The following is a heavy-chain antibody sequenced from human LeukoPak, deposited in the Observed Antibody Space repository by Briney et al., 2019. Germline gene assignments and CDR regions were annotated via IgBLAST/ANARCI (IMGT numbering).Heavy chain of an antibody. CDR2: INPNSGGT. CDR3: ARLVAVAGTEIDY. D-gene: IGHD6-19*01. Sequence: ASVKVSCKASGYTFTGYYMHWVRQAPGQGLEWMGWINPNSGGTNYAQTFQGRVTMTRDTSISTAYMELSRLRSDDTAVYYCARLVAVAGTEIDYWGQGTLVTVSS. CDR1: GYTFTGYY. V-gene: IGHV1-2*02. J-gene: IGHJ4*02.